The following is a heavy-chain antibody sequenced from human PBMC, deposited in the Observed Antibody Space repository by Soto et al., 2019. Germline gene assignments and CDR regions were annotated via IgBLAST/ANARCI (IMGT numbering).Heavy chain of an antibody. Sequence: EVQLVESGGGLIQPGASLRLSCAASGFTVSSNYMSWVRQAPGKGLEWVSVIYSGGSTYYADSVKGRFTISRDNSKNTLYLQMNSLRAEDTAVYYCARDRVESGYPEYFQHWGQGTLVTVSS. V-gene: IGHV3-53*01. CDR1: GFTVSSNY. CDR3: ARDRVESGYPEYFQH. D-gene: IGHD3-22*01. J-gene: IGHJ1*01. CDR2: IYSGGST.